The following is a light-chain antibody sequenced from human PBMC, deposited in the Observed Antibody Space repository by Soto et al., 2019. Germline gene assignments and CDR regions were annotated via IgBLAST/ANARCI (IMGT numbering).Light chain of an antibody. CDR2: KVS. Sequence: DVVMTQSPLSLPVTLGQPASISCRSSQSLVYSDGNTHLTWFQQRPSQSPRRLIYKVSKRDSGVTDRFSGSGSGADFTLTLRRVEAEDVVVYFCMQTTHWPRTFGQGPKLQIK. V-gene: IGKV2-30*01. CDR3: MQTTHWPRT. J-gene: IGKJ1*01. CDR1: QSLVYSDGNTH.